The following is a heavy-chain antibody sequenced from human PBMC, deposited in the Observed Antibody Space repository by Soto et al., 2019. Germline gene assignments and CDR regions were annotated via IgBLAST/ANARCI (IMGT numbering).Heavy chain of an antibody. CDR3: ARDGEGYCSGGSCYVWGGQCDL. V-gene: IGHV1-69*08. D-gene: IGHD2-15*01. CDR2: IIPILGIA. J-gene: IGHJ2*01. CDR1: GGTFSNYT. Sequence: QVQLVQSGAEVKKPGSSVKVSCKASGGTFSNYTISWVRQAPGQGLEWMGRIIPILGIANYAQTFQGRVTITADKSTSTAYMELSSLRSEDTAVYYCARDGEGYCSGGSCYVWGGQCDLWGRGTGVTVSS.